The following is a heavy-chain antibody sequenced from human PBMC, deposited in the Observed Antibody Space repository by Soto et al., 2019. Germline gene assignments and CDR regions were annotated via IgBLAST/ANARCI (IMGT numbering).Heavy chain of an antibody. Sequence: EMQLVESGGGLVQPGRSLRLSCAASGFTFDDYAMYWVRQGPGKGLEWVSGISWDSGRIVYADSVKGRFTISRDNAKNSLYLQMNSLRPEDTALYYCAKARLWGGHGYNSYYYNAMDVWGQGTTVTVSS. CDR1: GFTFDDYA. CDR3: AKARLWGGHGYNSYYYNAMDV. J-gene: IGHJ6*02. V-gene: IGHV3-9*01. D-gene: IGHD2-2*02. CDR2: ISWDSGRI.